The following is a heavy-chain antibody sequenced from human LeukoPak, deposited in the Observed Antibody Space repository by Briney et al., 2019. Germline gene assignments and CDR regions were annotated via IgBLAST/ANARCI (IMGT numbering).Heavy chain of an antibody. D-gene: IGHD1-26*01. CDR2: INPSGGST. CDR1: GSTFTIYY. J-gene: IGHJ4*02. V-gene: IGHV1-46*01. Sequence: ASVKVSCKASGSTFTIYYMHWVRQAPGQGLEWMGIINPSGGSTSYAQKFQGRVTMTRDMSTSTVYMELSSLRSEDTAVYYCARARADPVGIYYFDYWGQGTLVTVSS. CDR3: ARARADPVGIYYFDY.